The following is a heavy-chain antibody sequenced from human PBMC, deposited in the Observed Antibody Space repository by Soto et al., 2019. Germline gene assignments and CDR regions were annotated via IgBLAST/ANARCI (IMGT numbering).Heavy chain of an antibody. D-gene: IGHD3-16*01. J-gene: IGHJ6*03. CDR3: AREPLSKGEGRFYYYYYLDF. CDR2: TYYRSKWYN. Sequence: SQTLSLTCAISGDSVSSNSAAWNWIRQSPSRGLEWLGRTYYRSKWYNDYAVSVKSRITINPDTSKNQFSLQLNSVTPEDTAVYYCAREPLSKGEGRFYYYYYLDFWGKGTTVTV. CDR1: GDSVSSNSAA. V-gene: IGHV6-1*01.